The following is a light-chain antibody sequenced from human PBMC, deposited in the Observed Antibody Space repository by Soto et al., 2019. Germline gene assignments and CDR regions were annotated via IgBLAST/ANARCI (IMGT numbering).Light chain of an antibody. Sequence: DIQMTQSPSTLSASIGDRVTITCRASQSISSWLAWYQQRPGKAPNLLIYDASTLQGGVPSRFSGSGSGTDFSLTITNLQPEDFATYYCQQYYSFPLTFCGGTKV. V-gene: IGKV1-5*01. J-gene: IGKJ4*01. CDR1: QSISSW. CDR3: QQYYSFPLT. CDR2: DAS.